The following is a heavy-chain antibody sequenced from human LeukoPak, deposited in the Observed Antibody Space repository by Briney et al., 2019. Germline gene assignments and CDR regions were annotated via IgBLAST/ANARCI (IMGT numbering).Heavy chain of an antibody. J-gene: IGHJ6*02. Sequence: ASVKVSCKASGYTFSDYYIHWVRQAPGQGLEWMGWINPNSGGTDYAQKFQGRVTMTRDTSINTAYMDLSRLTSDDTAVYYCAREVIYCSGGSCYSDYYYYGMDVWGQGTTVTVSS. D-gene: IGHD2-15*01. CDR2: INPNSGGT. CDR1: GYTFSDYY. V-gene: IGHV1-2*02. CDR3: AREVIYCSGGSCYSDYYYYGMDV.